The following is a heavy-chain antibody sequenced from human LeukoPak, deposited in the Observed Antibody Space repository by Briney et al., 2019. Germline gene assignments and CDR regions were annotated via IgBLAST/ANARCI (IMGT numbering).Heavy chain of an antibody. D-gene: IGHD6-19*01. CDR2: ASHDGSIK. J-gene: IGHJ4*02. CDR1: GFTFSTYD. CDR3: AERRNEDSSGWYFDY. Sequence: GRSLRLSWTASGFTFSTYDMHWVRQAPGMGLEWVAVASHDGSIKYYADSVKGRFTISRDNSKNTLYLQMNSLRAEDTAVYYCAERRNEDSSGWYFDYWGQGTLVTVSS. V-gene: IGHV3-30*18.